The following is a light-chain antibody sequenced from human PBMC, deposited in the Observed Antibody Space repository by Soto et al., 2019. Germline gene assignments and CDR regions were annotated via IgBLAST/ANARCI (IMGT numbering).Light chain of an antibody. CDR1: GSNVGASYD. CDR3: QSYDSSLSGYV. J-gene: IGLJ1*01. CDR2: ANI. V-gene: IGLV1-40*01. Sequence: QSVLTQPPSVSGAPGQTITMSCTGSGSNVGASYDVHWYQVLPGAGPRLLIFANINRPSGVPDRFSGSKSGTSASLAITGLRAEDEADYYCQSYDSSLSGYVFGTGTKVTVL.